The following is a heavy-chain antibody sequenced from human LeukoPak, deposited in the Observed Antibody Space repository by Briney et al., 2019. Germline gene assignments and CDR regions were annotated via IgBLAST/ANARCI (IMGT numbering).Heavy chain of an antibody. Sequence: GASVKVSCKASGYTFTGYYVHWVRQAPGQGLEWMGWINPNSGGTNFAQKFQGRVTMTRDTSMSTAYMELSRLKSDDTAVYYCSRDSGYCSGGSCWHFDFWGQGTLVTVSA. J-gene: IGHJ4*02. CDR3: SRDSGYCSGGSCWHFDF. D-gene: IGHD2-15*01. V-gene: IGHV1-2*02. CDR1: GYTFTGYY. CDR2: INPNSGGT.